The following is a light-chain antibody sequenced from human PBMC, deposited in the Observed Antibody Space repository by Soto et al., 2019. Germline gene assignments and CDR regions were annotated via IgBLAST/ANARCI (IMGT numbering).Light chain of an antibody. CDR2: SNN. Sequence: QSALTQPPSASGTPGQRVTISCSGTTSNVGNNAVNWYQQVPGTAPKLLIYSNNQRPSGVPARFSGSKSGTSASLAISGLQSEDEVDYYCSTWDDSLSRVIFGGGTQLTVL. J-gene: IGLJ2*01. CDR1: TSNVGNNA. V-gene: IGLV1-44*01. CDR3: STWDDSLSRVI.